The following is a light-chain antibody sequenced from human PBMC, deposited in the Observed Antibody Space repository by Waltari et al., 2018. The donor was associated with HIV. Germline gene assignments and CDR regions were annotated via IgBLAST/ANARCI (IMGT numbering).Light chain of an antibody. CDR1: SSDVGGSNS. Sequence: QSALTQPASVSGSPGQSITISCAGTSSDVGGSNSVSWFQQHPGKAPKLRIYDVTNRPPGVFNRFSGSKSGNTASLTISGLQAEDEADYYCTAYTNIRTWVFGGGTKLTVL. J-gene: IGLJ3*02. CDR3: TAYTNIRTWV. CDR2: DVT. V-gene: IGLV2-14*03.